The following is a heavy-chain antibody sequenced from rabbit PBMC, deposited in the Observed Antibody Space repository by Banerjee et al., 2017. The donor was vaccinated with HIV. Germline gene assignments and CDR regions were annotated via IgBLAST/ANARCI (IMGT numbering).Heavy chain of an antibody. J-gene: IGHJ3*01. V-gene: IGHV1S47*01. CDR3: ARVTGYGSTSFDPTRLDL. CDR1: GIDFSTYG. D-gene: IGHD5-1*01. Sequence: QEQLVESGGGLVTLGGSLKLSCKASGIDFSTYGISWVRQAPGKGLEWIAYIYPDYGTTAYSSWVHRRFPISLDNAQNTVFLRVTGLTAADTAAYFCARVTGYGSTSFDPTRLDLWGPGTLVTVS. CDR2: IYPDYGTT.